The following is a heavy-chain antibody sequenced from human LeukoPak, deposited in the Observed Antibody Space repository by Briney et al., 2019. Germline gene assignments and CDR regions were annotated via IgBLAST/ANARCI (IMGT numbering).Heavy chain of an antibody. J-gene: IGHJ4*02. CDR1: GFTFSGYW. CDR2: IKQDGSEK. CDR3: AGGTGFIIKD. V-gene: IGHV3-7*03. D-gene: IGHD3-9*01. Sequence: GGSLRLACAASGFTFSGYWMSWVRRAPGKGLEWVANIKQDGSEKNYVDSVKGRFTISRDNAKNSLYLQMNNLRVEDTAMYYCAGGTGFIIKDWGQGTLVTVSS.